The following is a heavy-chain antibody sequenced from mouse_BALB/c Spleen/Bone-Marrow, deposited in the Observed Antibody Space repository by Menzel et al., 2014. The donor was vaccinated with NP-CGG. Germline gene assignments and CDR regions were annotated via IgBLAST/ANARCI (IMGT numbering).Heavy chain of an antibody. J-gene: IGHJ4*01. CDR2: ISNGGDST. Sequence: DVQLVESGGGLVKPGGSLKLSCAASGFTFSSSTMSWVRQTPEKRLEWVAYISNGGDSTYYPDTVKGRFTISRDNAKNSLFLQMSILKSEDTAMYYCARQFGLRWAMCYWGQGTSVTVSS. V-gene: IGHV5-12-2*01. CDR1: GFTFSSST. CDR3: ARQFGLRWAMCY. D-gene: IGHD3-1*01.